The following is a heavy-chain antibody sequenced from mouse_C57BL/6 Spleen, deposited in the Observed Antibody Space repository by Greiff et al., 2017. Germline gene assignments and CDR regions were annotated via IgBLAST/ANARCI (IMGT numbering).Heavy chain of an antibody. D-gene: IGHD3-2*02. CDR2: ISYDGSN. J-gene: IGHJ2*01. CDR3: AREGSSGPLDY. Sequence: DSGPGLVKPSQSLSLTCSVTGYSITSGYYWNWIRQFPGNKLEWMGYISYDGSNNYNPSLKNRISITRDTSKNQFFLKLNSVTTEDTATYYCAREGSSGPLDYWGQGTTLTVSS. V-gene: IGHV3-6*01. CDR1: GYSITSGYY.